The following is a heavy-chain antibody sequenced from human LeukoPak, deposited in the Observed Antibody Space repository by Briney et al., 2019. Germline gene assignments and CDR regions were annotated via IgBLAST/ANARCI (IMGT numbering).Heavy chain of an antibody. J-gene: IGHJ6*02. CDR1: GGSISSYY. D-gene: IGHD2/OR15-2a*01. Sequence: SETLSLTCTVSGGSISSYYWSWIRQPPGKGLEWIGYIYTSGSTNYNPSLKSRVTISVDTSKKQVSLTVNSVTAADTALYYCARLTSTFYYSMDVWGPGTAVTVSS. CDR2: IYTSGST. V-gene: IGHV4-4*09. CDR3: ARLTSTFYYSMDV.